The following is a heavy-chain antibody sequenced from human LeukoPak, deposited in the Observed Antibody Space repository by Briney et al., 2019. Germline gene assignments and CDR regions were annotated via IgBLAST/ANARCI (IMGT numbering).Heavy chain of an antibody. CDR2: ISYDGSNE. Sequence: GGSLRLSCSASGFTFSNNAMHWVRQAPGKGLEWVAVISYDGSNEFYPDSVKGRFTISRDNSKNTLYLQINSLRAEDTAVYYCAKALGYGGNSVYFAYWGQGTLVTVSS. V-gene: IGHV3-30*04. D-gene: IGHD4-23*01. CDR1: GFTFSNNA. J-gene: IGHJ4*02. CDR3: AKALGYGGNSVYFAY.